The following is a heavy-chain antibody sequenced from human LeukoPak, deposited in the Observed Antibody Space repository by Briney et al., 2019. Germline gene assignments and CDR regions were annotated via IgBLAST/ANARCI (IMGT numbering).Heavy chain of an antibody. CDR1: GYTFTGYY. CDR3: ASETYYYGSSGYSPLGY. D-gene: IGHD3-22*01. CDR2: INPNSGGT. V-gene: IGHV1-2*02. J-gene: IGHJ4*02. Sequence: ASVKVSCKASGYTFTGYYMHWVRQAPGQGLEWMGWINPNSGGTNYAQKFQGRVTMTRDTSISTAYMELSRLRSDDTAVYYCASETYYYGSSGYSPLGYWGQGTQVTVSS.